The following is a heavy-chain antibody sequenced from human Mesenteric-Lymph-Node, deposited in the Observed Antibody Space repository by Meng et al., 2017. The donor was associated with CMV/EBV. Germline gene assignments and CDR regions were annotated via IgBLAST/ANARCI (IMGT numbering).Heavy chain of an antibody. V-gene: IGHV3-53*01. CDR3: ARWGSGANGIDY. CDR2: LYSGGGT. Sequence: GESLKISCAASGFTVSSNYMSWVRQAPGKGLQWVSVLYSGGGTYYADSVKGRFTISRDNSKNTLYLQMNSLRAEDTAVYYCARWGSGANGIDYWGQGTLVTVSS. D-gene: IGHD4/OR15-4a*01. J-gene: IGHJ4*02. CDR1: GFTVSSNY.